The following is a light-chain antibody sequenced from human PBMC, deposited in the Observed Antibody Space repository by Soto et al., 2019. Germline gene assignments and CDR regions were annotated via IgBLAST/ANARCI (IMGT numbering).Light chain of an antibody. Sequence: QSVLTQPPSVSAAPGQKVTISCSGSSSNIGDHYVSWYQPLPGTAPKLLIYDNNKRPSGIPDRFSGSKSGTSATLDITGLQTGDEADYYCGTWDSSLTTVVFGGGTKLTVL. CDR3: GTWDSSLTTVV. CDR1: SSNIGDHY. J-gene: IGLJ2*01. CDR2: DNN. V-gene: IGLV1-51*01.